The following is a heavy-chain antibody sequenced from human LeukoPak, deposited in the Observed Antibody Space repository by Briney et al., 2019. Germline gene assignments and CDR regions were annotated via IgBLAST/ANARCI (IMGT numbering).Heavy chain of an antibody. V-gene: IGHV1-18*01. D-gene: IGHD6-25*01. CDR1: GYTFNTYG. CDR3: LRDAQRPRLTPDY. Sequence: GSSVTVSCKASGYTFNTYGISWVRQAPGQGLEWMGWISTYNGDVIYVQNLQGRVTMTTDTSTSTAYMELMSLRSDDTAVYYCLRDAQRPRLTPDYWGQGTLVTVCS. CDR2: ISTYNGDV. J-gene: IGHJ4*02.